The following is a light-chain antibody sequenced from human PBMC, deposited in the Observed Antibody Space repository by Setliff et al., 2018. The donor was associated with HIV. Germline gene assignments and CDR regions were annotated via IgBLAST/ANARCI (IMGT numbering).Light chain of an antibody. J-gene: IGLJ1*01. Sequence: QSALTQPASVSGSPGQSITSSCTGTSNDVGGYNYVCWYQQHPGKAPKLMIYEVTNRPSGVSYRFSGSKSGNTASLTISGLQAEDEADYYCNSYTTSSAPFVFGTGTKVTVL. CDR3: NSYTTSSAPFV. CDR1: SNDVGGYNY. CDR2: EVT. V-gene: IGLV2-14*01.